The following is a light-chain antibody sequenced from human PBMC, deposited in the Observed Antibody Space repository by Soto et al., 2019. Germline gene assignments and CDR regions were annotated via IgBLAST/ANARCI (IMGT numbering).Light chain of an antibody. J-gene: IGKJ1*01. CDR1: QSVSSSY. CDR3: QQYNSWLWT. CDR2: GAS. Sequence: EIVLKHSPGTLSLSPWERATLSFSASQSVSSSYLAWYQQKPGQAPRLLIYGASSRATGIPDRFSGSGSGTEFTLIISSLQSEDSAVYYCQQYNSWLWTFGQGTKVDIK. V-gene: IGKV3-20*01.